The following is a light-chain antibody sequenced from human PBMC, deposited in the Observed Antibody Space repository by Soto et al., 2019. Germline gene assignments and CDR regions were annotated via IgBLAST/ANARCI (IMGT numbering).Light chain of an antibody. V-gene: IGKV1D-8*01. Sequence: VVCLTQSPTLLSASRRDRVTISCRTSQGISTYLAWYQQKPGKAPELLLYAASILQSGVPSRFSGSGSGTDFTLTISYLQSEDFATYYCQQYYSFPLSFGGGTKVDIK. CDR2: AAS. CDR3: QQYYSFPLS. CDR1: QGISTY. J-gene: IGKJ4*01.